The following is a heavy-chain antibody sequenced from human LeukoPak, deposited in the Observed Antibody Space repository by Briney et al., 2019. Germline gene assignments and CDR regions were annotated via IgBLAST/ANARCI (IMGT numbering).Heavy chain of an antibody. D-gene: IGHD6-13*01. V-gene: IGHV3-7*01. CDR1: GFTFSSYW. CDR2: MNQDGTEI. Sequence: GGSLRLSCAASGFTFSSYWMTWVRQAPGKGLEWVANMNQDGTEIYHVDSVKDRFTISRDNAKKSLYLQMNSLRAEDTAVYYCARSDSSSWYSLHDYWGQGTLVTVSS. J-gene: IGHJ4*02. CDR3: ARSDSSSWYSLHDY.